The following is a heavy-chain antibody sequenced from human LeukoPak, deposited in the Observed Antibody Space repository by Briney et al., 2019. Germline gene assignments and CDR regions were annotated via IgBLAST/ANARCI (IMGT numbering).Heavy chain of an antibody. CDR3: AKSVAIYFYYGLDV. CDR1: GFTFSSYA. Sequence: GGSLRLSCAASGFTFSSYAMSWVRQTPGKGLEWVSAISGSGGSTYYADSVKGRFTISRDNFKNTLFLQMDNLRAEDTAPYYCAKSVAIYFYYGLDVWGQGTTVTVSS. V-gene: IGHV3-23*01. D-gene: IGHD3-3*01. CDR2: ISGSGGST. J-gene: IGHJ6*02.